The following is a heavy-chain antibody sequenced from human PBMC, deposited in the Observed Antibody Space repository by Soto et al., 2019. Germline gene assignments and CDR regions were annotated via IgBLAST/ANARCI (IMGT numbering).Heavy chain of an antibody. D-gene: IGHD3-16*01. CDR3: VKFRGRAYHYYYMDV. Sequence: DVQLLESGGGLAQRGGSLRLSCAASGFSFSTYGMTWVRQAPGKGLEWVSYGGSGGSPDYAESVKGLFTISIDNSKNTLYLQMNSLRAEDTAVYYCVKFRGRAYHYYYMDVWGNGTTVTVSS. V-gene: IGHV3-23*01. J-gene: IGHJ6*03. CDR2: YGGSGGSP. CDR1: GFSFSTYG.